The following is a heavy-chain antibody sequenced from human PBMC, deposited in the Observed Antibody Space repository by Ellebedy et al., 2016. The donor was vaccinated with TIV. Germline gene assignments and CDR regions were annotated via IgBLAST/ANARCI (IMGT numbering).Heavy chain of an antibody. V-gene: IGHV3-23*01. CDR2: ISDSGGRT. Sequence: GESLKISCAGYGFAFSSYGMAWVRQAPGKGLEWVSAISDSGGRTYYADSVKGRFTISRDNSKNTLYLQMNSLRAEDTAVHYCAKDPPIGGYSEYWGQGTLVTVSS. CDR1: GFAFSSYG. CDR3: AKDPPIGGYSEY. D-gene: IGHD3-16*01. J-gene: IGHJ4*02.